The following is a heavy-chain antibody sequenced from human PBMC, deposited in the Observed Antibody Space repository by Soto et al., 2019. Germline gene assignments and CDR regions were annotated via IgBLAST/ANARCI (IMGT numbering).Heavy chain of an antibody. CDR2: TYYTSRWYN. CDR1: GDSVSNKSAA. CDR3: ARDRSPGSTRWYDC. J-gene: IGHJ5*01. V-gene: IGHV6-1*01. Sequence: SQTLSLTCAISGDSVSNKSAAWNWIRQSPSRGLEWLGRTYYTSRWYNDYGVSVQGRITINPDTSRNQFSLQLNSVTPEDTAVYYCARDRSPGSTRWYDCWGQGALVTSPQ. D-gene: IGHD2-2*01.